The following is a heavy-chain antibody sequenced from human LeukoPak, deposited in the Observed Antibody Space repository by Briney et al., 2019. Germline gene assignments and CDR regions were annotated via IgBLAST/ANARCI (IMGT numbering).Heavy chain of an antibody. CDR3: ARERSVTYYYDSSGSFDY. CDR2: ISYDGSNK. D-gene: IGHD3-22*01. J-gene: IGHJ4*02. CDR1: GFTFSSYA. Sequence: GGSLRLSCAASGFTFSSYAMHWVRQAPGKGLERVAVISYDGSNKYYADSVKGRFTISRDNSKNTLYLQMNSLRAEDTAVYYCARERSVTYYYDSSGSFDYWGQGTLVTVSS. V-gene: IGHV3-30*04.